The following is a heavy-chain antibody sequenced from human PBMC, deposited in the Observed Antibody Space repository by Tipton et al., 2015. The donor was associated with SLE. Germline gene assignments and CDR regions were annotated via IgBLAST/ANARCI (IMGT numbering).Heavy chain of an antibody. CDR2: IYTSGST. V-gene: IGHV4-61*02. J-gene: IGHJ3*02. Sequence: LRLSCTVSGGSISSGSYYWSWIRQPAGKGLEWIGRIYTSGSTNYNPSLKSRVTISVDTSKNQFSLKLSSVTAADTAVYYCAREDYGSSGYLNDAFDIWGQGTMVTVSS. D-gene: IGHD3-22*01. CDR3: AREDYGSSGYLNDAFDI. CDR1: GGSISSGSYY.